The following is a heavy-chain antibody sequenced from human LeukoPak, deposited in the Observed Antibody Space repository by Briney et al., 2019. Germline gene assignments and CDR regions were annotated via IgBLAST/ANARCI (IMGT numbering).Heavy chain of an antibody. Sequence: ASVKVSCKVSGYTLTELSMHWVRHAPGKGLEWMGDFDPEDGETIYAQKFQGRVTITEDTSTDTAYMELSSLRSEDTAVYYCATTGYCSSTSCSNWFDPWGQGTLVTVSS. CDR3: ATTGYCSSTSCSNWFDP. D-gene: IGHD2-2*01. CDR2: FDPEDGET. J-gene: IGHJ5*02. CDR1: GYTLTELS. V-gene: IGHV1-24*01.